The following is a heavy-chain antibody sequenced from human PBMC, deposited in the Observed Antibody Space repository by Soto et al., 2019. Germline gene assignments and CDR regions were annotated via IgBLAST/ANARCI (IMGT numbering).Heavy chain of an antibody. D-gene: IGHD3-22*01. CDR2: IYSGGST. J-gene: IGHJ4*02. Sequence: PGGSLRLSCAASGFTVSRNFMSWVRQAPGKGLEWVSLIYSGGSTYYGDSVKGRFTISRDNSKNMLYLQMNSLRAEDTAVYYCARAELGYYDSSGYSFDYWGQGTLVTAPQ. CDR1: GFTVSRNF. CDR3: ARAELGYYDSSGYSFDY. V-gene: IGHV3-66*01.